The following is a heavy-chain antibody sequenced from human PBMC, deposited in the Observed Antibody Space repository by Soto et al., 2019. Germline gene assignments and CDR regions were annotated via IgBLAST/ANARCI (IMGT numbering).Heavy chain of an antibody. CDR2: IYASRAT. CDR1: GGCIGSFY. V-gene: IGHV4-59*01. J-gene: IGHJ4*02. D-gene: IGHD3-3*02. CDR3: ARSHSFDGSIYHYYFDF. Sequence: SETLSLTCTVSGGCIGSFYWSWIRHSPGATLEWIGYIYASRATTYNPSLASGITMSVDIPNNEFSLDLTSVTAADTAVYYCARSHSFDGSIYHYYFDFWGQGTLVTVSS.